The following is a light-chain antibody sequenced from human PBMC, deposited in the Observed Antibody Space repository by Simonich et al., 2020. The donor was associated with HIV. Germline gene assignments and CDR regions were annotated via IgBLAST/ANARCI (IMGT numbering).Light chain of an antibody. CDR2: KDN. CDR3: QSADSSGTYV. J-gene: IGLJ1*01. V-gene: IGLV3-25*03. CDR1: ALTKQY. Sequence: SYELTQPPSVSVSPGQTARITCSGDALTKQYAYWYQQKPGQAPFLVIYKDNERPSEIPERFSGSSSGTTVTLTISGVQAEDEADYYCQSADSSGTYVFGTGTKVTVL.